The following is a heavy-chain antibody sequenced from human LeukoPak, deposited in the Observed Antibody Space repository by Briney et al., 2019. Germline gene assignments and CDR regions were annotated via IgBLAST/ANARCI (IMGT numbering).Heavy chain of an antibody. J-gene: IGHJ4*02. CDR3: ARLTKYSGTWYADY. Sequence: SETLSLTCTVSGGSISSYYWSWIRQPPGKGLEWIGYIYYSGSTNYNPSLKSRVTISVDTSKNQFSLKLTSVTAADTAVYYCARLTKYSGTWYADYWGQGTLVTVSS. CDR1: GGSISSYY. V-gene: IGHV4-59*08. CDR2: IYYSGST. D-gene: IGHD1-26*01.